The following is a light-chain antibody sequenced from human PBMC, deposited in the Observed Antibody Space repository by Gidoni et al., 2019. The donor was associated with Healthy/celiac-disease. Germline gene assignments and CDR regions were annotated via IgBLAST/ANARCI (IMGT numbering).Light chain of an antibody. J-gene: IGKJ1*01. V-gene: IGKV1-39*01. CDR1: QSISSY. Sequence: DIQLTQSPSSLSASVGDRVTITCRASQSISSYLHWYQQKPGKAPKLLIYAASSLQSVVPSRFSGSGSGTDFTRTISSLQPEDFATYYCQQSYRTRWTFGQGTKVEIK. CDR3: QQSYRTRWT. CDR2: AAS.